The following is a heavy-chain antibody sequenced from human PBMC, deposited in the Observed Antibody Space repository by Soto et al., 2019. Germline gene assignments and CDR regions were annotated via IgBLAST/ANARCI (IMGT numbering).Heavy chain of an antibody. J-gene: IGHJ6*03. CDR1: GGSVSSSRYY. D-gene: IGHD1-1*01. Sequence: SSETLSLTCSVSGGSVSSSRYYWDWIRQPPGKGLEWIGNIYYTGSTYYNPSVKSRVTISVDTSKNQFSLKLSSVTAADTAVYYCARGAEFSMGWNDIYYYMDVWGKGTTVTVSS. CDR2: IYYTGST. CDR3: ARGAEFSMGWNDIYYYMDV. V-gene: IGHV4-39*01.